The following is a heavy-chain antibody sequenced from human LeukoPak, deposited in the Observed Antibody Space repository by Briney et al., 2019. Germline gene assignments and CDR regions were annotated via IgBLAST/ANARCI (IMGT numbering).Heavy chain of an antibody. V-gene: IGHV4-39*01. CDR3: ARHPSDYGPYYYYMDV. CDR1: GGSISISSYY. D-gene: IGHD4-17*01. J-gene: IGHJ6*03. CDR2: IYYSGTT. Sequence: SETLSLTCTVSGGSISISSYYWGWIRQPPGKGLEWIGTIYYSGTTYYNPSLKSRVTISVDTSKNQFSLKLSSVTAADTAVYYCARHPSDYGPYYYYMDVWGKGTTVTVSS.